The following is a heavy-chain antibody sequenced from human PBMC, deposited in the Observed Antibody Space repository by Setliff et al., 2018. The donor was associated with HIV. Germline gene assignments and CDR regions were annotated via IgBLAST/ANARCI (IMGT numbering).Heavy chain of an antibody. V-gene: IGHV4-39*07. Sequence: PSETLSLTCTVSGGSVSTGNYYWNWIRQPPGKGLEWIGEIQHSGRINYNPSLRSRVTTSVDTSKNQFSLRLRSVTAADTAVYYCARVSCSSWSVGWFDPWGQGTLVTVSS. CDR1: GGSVSTGNYY. J-gene: IGHJ5*02. CDR2: IQHSGRI. CDR3: ARVSCSSWSVGWFDP. D-gene: IGHD6-13*01.